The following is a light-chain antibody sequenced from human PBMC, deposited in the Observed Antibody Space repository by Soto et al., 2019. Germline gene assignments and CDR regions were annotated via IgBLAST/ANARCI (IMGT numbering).Light chain of an antibody. Sequence: DIVMTQSPESLAVSLGERATINCKSSQSVLYSSNNKNYIAWFQQKPGKAPKLLIYWASTRESGVPDRFSGSESGTDFTLTISSLQAEDVGVYYCQQYYTSPYTFGQGTKLEIK. CDR3: QQYYTSPYT. CDR1: QSVLYSSNNKNY. J-gene: IGKJ2*01. V-gene: IGKV4-1*01. CDR2: WAS.